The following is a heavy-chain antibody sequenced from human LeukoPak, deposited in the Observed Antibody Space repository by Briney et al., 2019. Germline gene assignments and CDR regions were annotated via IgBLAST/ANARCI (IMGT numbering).Heavy chain of an antibody. CDR1: GYTFTSYG. Sequence: ASVKVSCKASGYTFTSYGISWVRQAPGQGLEWMGWISAYNGNTNYAQKLQGRVTMTTDTSTSTAYMELRSLRSDDTAVYYCARDRFPLQSCYNISPIDYWGQGTLVTVSS. CDR2: ISAYNGNT. CDR3: ARDRFPLQSCYNISPIDY. V-gene: IGHV1-18*01. D-gene: IGHD2-15*01. J-gene: IGHJ4*02.